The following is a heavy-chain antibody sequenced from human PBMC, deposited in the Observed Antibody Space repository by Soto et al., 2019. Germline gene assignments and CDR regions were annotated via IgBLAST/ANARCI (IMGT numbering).Heavy chain of an antibody. J-gene: IGHJ5*02. CDR1: GGTFSSYA. CDR2: IIPIFGTA. Sequence: QVQLVQSGSEVKKPGSSVKVSCKASGGTFSSYAISWVRQAPGQGLEWLGGIIPIFGTANYAQKFQGRVTITADESTSTAYMELSSLRSEDTAVYYCARYWNYYGSGSYSWFDPWGQGTLVTVSS. V-gene: IGHV1-69*01. CDR3: ARYWNYYGSGSYSWFDP. D-gene: IGHD3-10*01.